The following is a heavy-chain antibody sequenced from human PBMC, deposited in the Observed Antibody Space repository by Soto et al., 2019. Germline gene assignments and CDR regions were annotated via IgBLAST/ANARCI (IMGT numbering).Heavy chain of an antibody. CDR1: GFTFSSHW. D-gene: IGHD6-19*01. CDR3: ARVRGSEPEEWLAGALDY. Sequence: GGSLRLSCAASGFTFSSHWMHWVRQAPGKGLVWVSRINFDGSDINYADSVKGRFTISRDNAKHTLYLQMNSLRAEDTAVYYCARVRGSEPEEWLAGALDYWGQGTLVTVSS. J-gene: IGHJ4*02. CDR2: INFDGSDI. V-gene: IGHV3-74*01.